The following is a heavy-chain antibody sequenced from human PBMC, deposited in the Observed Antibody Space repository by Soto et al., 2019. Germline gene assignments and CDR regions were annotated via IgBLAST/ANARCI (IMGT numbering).Heavy chain of an antibody. J-gene: IGHJ6*02. CDR2: IKSKTDGGTT. D-gene: IGHD3-3*01. V-gene: IGHV3-15*01. CDR3: TTDPLYYDFCGGSERHRYYGMDV. Sequence: GGSLRLSCAASGFTFSNAWMSWVRQAPGKGLEWVGRIKSKTDGGTTDYAAPVKGRFTISRDDSKNTLYLQMNSLKTEDTAVYYCTTDPLYYDFCGGSERHRYYGMDVWGPGTTVTVSS. CDR1: GFTFSNAW.